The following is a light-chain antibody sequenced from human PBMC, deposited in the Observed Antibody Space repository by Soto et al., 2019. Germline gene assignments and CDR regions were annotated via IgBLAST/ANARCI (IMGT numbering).Light chain of an antibody. V-gene: IGKV3-11*01. CDR2: DAS. J-gene: IGKJ1*01. CDR1: QSVSSY. Sequence: EIVLTQSPDTLSLSPGEGDTLSCRASQSVSSYLAWYQQKPGQAPRLLIYDASNRATGIPARFSGSGSGTDFTLTISSLEPEDFAVYYCQQRSNWPVTFGLGTKVEV. CDR3: QQRSNWPVT.